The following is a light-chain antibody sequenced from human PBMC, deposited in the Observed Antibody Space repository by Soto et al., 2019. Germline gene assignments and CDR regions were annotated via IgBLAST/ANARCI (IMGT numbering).Light chain of an antibody. V-gene: IGKV3D-15*01. CDR3: QQYNSWPPLFT. CDR2: GAS. J-gene: IGKJ3*01. CDR1: QSIATN. Sequence: EIVMTQSPAILSLSPGETATLSCRASQSIATNLAWYQQRPGQAPRLLIYGASTRATDVPARFSGSVSGTEFILSITRLQSDDFAVYYCQQYNSWPPLFTFGPGTTLDL.